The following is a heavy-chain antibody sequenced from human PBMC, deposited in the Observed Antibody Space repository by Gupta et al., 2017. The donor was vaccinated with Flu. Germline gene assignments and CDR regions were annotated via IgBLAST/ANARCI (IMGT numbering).Heavy chain of an antibody. J-gene: IGHJ4*02. CDR3: ARTGASYYDFWSGYYSRY. Sequence: KGLEWVANIKQDGSEKYYVDSVKGRFTISRDNAKNSLYLQMNSLRAEDTAVYYCARTGASYYDFWSGYYSRYWGQGTLVTVSS. V-gene: IGHV3-7*01. D-gene: IGHD3-3*01. CDR2: IKQDGSEK.